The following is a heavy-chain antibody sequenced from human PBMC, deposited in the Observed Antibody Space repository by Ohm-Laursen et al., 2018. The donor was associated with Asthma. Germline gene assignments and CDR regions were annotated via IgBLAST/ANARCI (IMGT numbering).Heavy chain of an antibody. V-gene: IGHV3-21*01. Sequence: SLRLSCAASGYTFSRYSIHWVRQIPGKGLEWVASISTASSFIYYADSVGGRFTTSRDNARNSAYLQMNSLGAEDTALYYCARIGPEWELPGREYSLHHWGEGTLVTVSS. CDR2: ISTASSFI. CDR3: ARIGPEWELPGREYSLHH. J-gene: IGHJ1*01. D-gene: IGHD1-26*01. CDR1: GYTFSRYS.